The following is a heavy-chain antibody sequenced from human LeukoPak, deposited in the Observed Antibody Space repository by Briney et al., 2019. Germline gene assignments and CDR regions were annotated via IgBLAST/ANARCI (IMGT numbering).Heavy chain of an antibody. CDR2: ISSSGSTI. D-gene: IGHD4-11*01. J-gene: IGHJ6*02. Sequence: GGSLRLSCAASGFTFSDYYMSWIRQAPGKGLEWVSYISSSGSTIYYADSVKGRFTISRDNAKNSLYLQMNSPRAEDTAVYYCARLLHLYYYYGMDVWGQGTTVTVSS. CDR3: ARLLHLYYYYGMDV. CDR1: GFTFSDYY. V-gene: IGHV3-11*01.